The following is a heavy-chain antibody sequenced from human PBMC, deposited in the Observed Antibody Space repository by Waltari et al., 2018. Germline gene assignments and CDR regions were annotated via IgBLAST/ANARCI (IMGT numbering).Heavy chain of an antibody. V-gene: IGHV4-34*01. J-gene: IGHJ4*02. Sequence: QVQLQQWGAGLLKPSETLSLTCAVYGGSFSGYYRRWIRQPPGKGLEWIGEINHSGSTNYNPSLKSRVTISVDTSKNQFSLKLSSVTAADTAVYYCARLGRYDFWSGYYRVLDYWGQGTLVTVSS. CDR3: ARLGRYDFWSGYYRVLDY. D-gene: IGHD3-3*01. CDR1: GGSFSGYY. CDR2: INHSGST.